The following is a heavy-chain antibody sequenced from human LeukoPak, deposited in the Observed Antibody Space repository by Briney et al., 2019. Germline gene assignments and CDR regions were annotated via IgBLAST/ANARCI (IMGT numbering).Heavy chain of an antibody. V-gene: IGHV3-30*18. CDR2: ISYDGSNK. Sequence: PGRSLRLSCAASGFTFSSYGMHWVRQAPGKGPEWVAVISYDGSNKYYADSVKGRLTISRDNSKNTLYLQMNSLRAEDTAVYYCAKGDYDILTGYYDYWGQGTLVTVSS. CDR3: AKGDYDILTGYYDY. CDR1: GFTFSSYG. D-gene: IGHD3-9*01. J-gene: IGHJ4*02.